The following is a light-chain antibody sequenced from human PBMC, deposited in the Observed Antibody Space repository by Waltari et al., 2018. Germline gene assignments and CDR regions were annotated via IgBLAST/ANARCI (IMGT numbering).Light chain of an antibody. CDR2: DVT. J-gene: IGLJ1*01. CDR1: SSDVGGYDC. CDR3: CSYAVTSSSYV. Sequence: QSVLTQPPSVSGAPGHSVTISCTGTSSDVGGYDCVSWYQQDPGKAPKLLIFDVTKRPSGVPSRFSASKSGNTASLPLSGLQADDEADYYCCSYAVTSSSYVFGGGTKVIV. V-gene: IGLV2-11*01.